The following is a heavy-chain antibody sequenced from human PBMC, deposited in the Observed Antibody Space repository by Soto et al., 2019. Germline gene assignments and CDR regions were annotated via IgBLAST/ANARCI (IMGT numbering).Heavy chain of an antibody. CDR2: INHSGST. Sequence: SETLSLTCTVSGDSISSSNYYWGWIRQPPGKGLEWIGEINHSGSTNYNPSLKSRVTISVDTSKNQFSLKLSSVTAADTAVYYCARGVNYDILTGYYISGYYYYGMDVWGQGTTVTVSS. V-gene: IGHV4-39*07. D-gene: IGHD3-9*01. J-gene: IGHJ6*02. CDR3: ARGVNYDILTGYYISGYYYYGMDV. CDR1: GDSISSSNYY.